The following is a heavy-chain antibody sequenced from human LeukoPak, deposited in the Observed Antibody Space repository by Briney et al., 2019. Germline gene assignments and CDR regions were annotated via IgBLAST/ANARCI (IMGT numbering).Heavy chain of an antibody. CDR3: ARGPTGLN. D-gene: IGHD4-17*01. V-gene: IGHV5-51*01. J-gene: IGHJ4*02. CDR2: IYPGDSDI. Sequence: GGALKISFKGSGYSFSSYWIAWVRPMPGKGVEWMGIIYPGDSDIKYSPSFEGQVIISADKSISTAYLQWSSLKASDTAMYYCARGPTGLNWGQGTLVTVSS. CDR1: GYSFSSYW.